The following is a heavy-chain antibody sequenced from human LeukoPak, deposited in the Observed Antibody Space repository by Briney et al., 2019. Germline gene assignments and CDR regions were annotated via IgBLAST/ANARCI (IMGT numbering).Heavy chain of an antibody. Sequence: SGGSLRLSCAGIITDYGMSWVRHVPGKGREWVAGINWAGSNTHYAESVRGRFTISRDFAENSLYLQMNSLRDEDSAFYYGVKDVSSNWYSFDQWGQGTLVTVSS. D-gene: IGHD6-13*01. J-gene: IGHJ4*02. CDR1: ITDYG. CDR3: VKDVSSNWYSFDQ. V-gene: IGHV3-20*04. CDR2: INWAGSNT.